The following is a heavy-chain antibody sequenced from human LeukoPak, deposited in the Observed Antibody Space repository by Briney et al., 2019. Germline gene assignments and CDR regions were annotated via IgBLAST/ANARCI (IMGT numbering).Heavy chain of an antibody. J-gene: IGHJ4*02. V-gene: IGHV3-49*04. CDR1: GFTFGDYA. Sequence: GGSLRLSCTASGFTFGDYAMTWVRQAPGKGLEWVSFFRSKAYGGTTEYAASVKGRFTISRDDSKSIAYLQINSLRPEDTAVYYCTKSRGGRGYYFDYWGQGTLVTVSS. CDR2: FRSKAYGGTT. CDR3: TKSRGGRGYYFDY. D-gene: IGHD4-23*01.